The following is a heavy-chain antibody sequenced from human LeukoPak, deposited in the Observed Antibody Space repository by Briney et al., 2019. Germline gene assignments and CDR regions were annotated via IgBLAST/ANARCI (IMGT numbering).Heavy chain of an antibody. D-gene: IGHD3-22*01. CDR3: AKDDSSGYTTRTYYFDY. V-gene: IGHV3-23*01. J-gene: IGHJ4*02. Sequence: GGSLRLSCAASGFTFNSYAMTWVRQAPGKGLEWVSSIGDSGGGTYYADSVKGRFTISRDNSKNTLYLHMSSLRAEDTAAYYCAKDDSSGYTTRTYYFDYWGQGTLVTVSS. CDR1: GFTFNSYA. CDR2: IGDSGGGT.